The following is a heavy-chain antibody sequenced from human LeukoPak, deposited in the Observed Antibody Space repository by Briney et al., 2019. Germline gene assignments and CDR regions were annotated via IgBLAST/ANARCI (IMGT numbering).Heavy chain of an antibody. CDR1: GFTFGSYA. J-gene: IGHJ5*02. CDR2: ISGSGGST. V-gene: IGHV3-23*01. Sequence: GGSLRLSCAASGFTFGSYAMSWVRQAPGKGLEWVSAISGSGGSTYYADSVKGRFTISRDNSKNTLYLQMNSLKTEDTAVYYCTTGERDSSGLFDPWGQGTLVTVSS. D-gene: IGHD3-22*01. CDR3: TTGERDSSGLFDP.